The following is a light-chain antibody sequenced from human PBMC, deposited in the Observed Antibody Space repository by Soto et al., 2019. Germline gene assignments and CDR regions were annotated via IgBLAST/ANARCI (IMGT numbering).Light chain of an antibody. CDR1: SGHSTYT. Sequence: QSVLTQSSSASASLGSSVKLTCTLSSGHSTYTIAWHQQQPGKAPRYLMKIERSGSYNKGSGVPDRFSGSSSGADRYLTISNLQSEDEADYYCETWDSNTHTVFGGGTQLTV. CDR3: ETWDSNTHTV. CDR2: IERSGSY. V-gene: IGLV4-60*03. J-gene: IGLJ7*01.